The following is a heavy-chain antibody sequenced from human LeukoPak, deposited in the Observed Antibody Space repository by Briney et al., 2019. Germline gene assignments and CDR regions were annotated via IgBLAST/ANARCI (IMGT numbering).Heavy chain of an antibody. J-gene: IGHJ6*02. CDR3: AKVPRGWWFPSYGMDV. Sequence: GGSLRLSCAASGFTFSTYWMSWVRHPPGKGLGWVANIKQGGSVKQHVHSVEGRFTVYRDNSKNTLYLQMHSLRAEDTAVYYCAKVPRGWWFPSYGMDVWGQGTTVTVSS. D-gene: IGHD6-19*01. CDR2: IKQGGSVK. CDR1: GFTFSTYW. V-gene: IGHV3-7*03.